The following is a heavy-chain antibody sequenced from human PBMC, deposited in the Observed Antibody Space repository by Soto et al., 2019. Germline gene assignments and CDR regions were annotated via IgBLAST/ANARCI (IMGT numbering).Heavy chain of an antibody. CDR1: GGSISSYY. D-gene: IGHD6-19*01. CDR3: ARDFMAGSRNWFDP. Sequence: SETLSLTCTVSGGSISSYYWSWIRQPPGKGLEWIGYIYYSGSTNYNPSLKSRVTISVDTSKNQFSLKLSSVTAADTAVYYCARDFMAGSRNWFDPWGQGTLVTVS. V-gene: IGHV4-59*01. CDR2: IYYSGST. J-gene: IGHJ5*02.